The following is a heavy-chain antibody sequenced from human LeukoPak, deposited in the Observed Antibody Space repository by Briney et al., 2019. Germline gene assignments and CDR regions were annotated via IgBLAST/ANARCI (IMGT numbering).Heavy chain of an antibody. J-gene: IGHJ5*02. D-gene: IGHD6-19*01. CDR3: ARDTSGWYPNWFDP. V-gene: IGHV1-69*05. CDR2: IIPIFGTA. CDR1: GGTFSSYA. Sequence: SVKISRKASGGTFSSYAISWVRQAPGQGLEWMGGIIPIFGTANYAQKLQGRVTMTTDTSTSTAYMELRSLRSDDTAVYYCARDTSGWYPNWFDPWGQGTLVTVSS.